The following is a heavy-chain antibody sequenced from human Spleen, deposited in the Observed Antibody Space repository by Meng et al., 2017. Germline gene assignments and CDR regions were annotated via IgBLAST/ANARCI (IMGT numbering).Heavy chain of an antibody. Sequence: SVKVSCKASGGTFSSYAISWVRQAPGQGLEWMGGIIPIFGTANYAQKFQGRVTITADKSTSTAYMELSSLRSEDTAVYYCARDSAVAGTARRAFDIWGQGTMVTVSS. CDR1: GGTFSSYA. J-gene: IGHJ3*02. CDR2: IIPIFGTA. CDR3: ARDSAVAGTARRAFDI. V-gene: IGHV1-69*06. D-gene: IGHD6-19*01.